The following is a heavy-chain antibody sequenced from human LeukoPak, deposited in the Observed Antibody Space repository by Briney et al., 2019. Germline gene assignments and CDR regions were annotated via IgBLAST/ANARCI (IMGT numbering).Heavy chain of an antibody. CDR1: EFPFSIYA. D-gene: IGHD1-14*01. J-gene: IGHJ4*02. V-gene: IGHV3-23*01. CDR3: ADYRKPQGLDY. CDR2: IDASGSDT. Sequence: PGGSLGLPCEVSEFPFSIYAMAWVRQAPGQGLEWVSAIDASGSDTYYTDSVKGRFTISRDNSKNTVYLQMNSLRVEDTAVYYCADYRKPQGLDYWGQGTLVTVSS.